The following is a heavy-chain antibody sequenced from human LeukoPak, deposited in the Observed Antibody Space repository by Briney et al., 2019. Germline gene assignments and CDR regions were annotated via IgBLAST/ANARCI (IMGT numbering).Heavy chain of an antibody. CDR2: IKNDGATT. D-gene: IGHD6-19*01. CDR1: GFTFSSYA. V-gene: IGHV3-23*01. CDR3: ARAYQDSGCLIDY. Sequence: GRSLRLSCAASGFTFSSYAMSWVRPAPGKGREWGASIKNDGATTDYADSVKGRCSISRDNSKNTVYLQMNSLRVEDTAVYYCARAYQDSGCLIDYWGQGTLVTVSS. J-gene: IGHJ4*02.